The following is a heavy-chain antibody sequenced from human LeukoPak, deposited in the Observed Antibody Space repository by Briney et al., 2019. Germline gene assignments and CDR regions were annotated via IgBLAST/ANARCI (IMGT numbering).Heavy chain of an antibody. D-gene: IGHD4-17*01. V-gene: IGHV3-53*01. CDR3: ARESTVTTPYFDY. CDR2: IYSGGST. Sequence: GGSLRLSCAASGFTVSSSYMSWVRQAPGKGLEWVSVIYSGGSTYYADSVKGRFTISRDNSKNTLYLQMNGLRAEDTAVYYCARESTVTTPYFDYWGQGTLVTVAS. J-gene: IGHJ4*02. CDR1: GFTVSSSY.